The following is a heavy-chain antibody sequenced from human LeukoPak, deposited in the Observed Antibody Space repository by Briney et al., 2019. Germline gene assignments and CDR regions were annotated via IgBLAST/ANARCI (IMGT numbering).Heavy chain of an antibody. V-gene: IGHV2-5*01. Sequence: SGPTLVNPTQTLTLTCTFSGFSLSTSGVGVGWIRQPPGKALEWLALIYGNDDKRYSPSLKSRLTITKDTSKNQVVLTMTNMDPVDTATYYCAHRRSITIFGVVIDDAFDIWGQGTMVTVSS. CDR3: AHRRSITIFGVVIDDAFDI. CDR2: IYGNDDK. D-gene: IGHD3-3*01. J-gene: IGHJ3*02. CDR1: GFSLSTSGVG.